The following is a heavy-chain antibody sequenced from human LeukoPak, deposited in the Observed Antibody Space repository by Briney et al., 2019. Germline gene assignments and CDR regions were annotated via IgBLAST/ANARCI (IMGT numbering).Heavy chain of an antibody. CDR2: TYYSGNA. V-gene: IGHV4-39*01. CDR3: ARHVRQQLPPKAFDY. Sequence: NPSEALSLTCTVSGGSISSGIYYWGWIRQPPGKGLEWIGSTYYSGNAYYNPSLKSRVTISVDTSKNQLSLKLNSVTAADTAVYYCARHVRQQLPPKAFDYWGQGTLVTVSS. CDR1: GGSISSGIYY. J-gene: IGHJ4*02. D-gene: IGHD6-13*01.